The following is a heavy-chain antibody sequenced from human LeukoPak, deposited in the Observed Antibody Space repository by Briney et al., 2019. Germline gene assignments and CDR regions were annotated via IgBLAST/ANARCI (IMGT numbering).Heavy chain of an antibody. Sequence: SETLSLTCTVSGGSISSYYWSWIRQPPGKGLEWIGYIYYSGSTNYNPSLKSRVTISVDTSKNQFSLKLSSVTAADTAVYYCARDNNSHSSGYYYTDYWGQGTLVTVSS. D-gene: IGHD3-22*01. J-gene: IGHJ4*02. CDR2: IYYSGST. V-gene: IGHV4-59*12. CDR1: GGSISSYY. CDR3: ARDNNSHSSGYYYTDY.